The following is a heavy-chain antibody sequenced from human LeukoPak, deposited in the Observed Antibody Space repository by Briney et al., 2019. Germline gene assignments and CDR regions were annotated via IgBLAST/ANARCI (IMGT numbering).Heavy chain of an antibody. Sequence: GGSLRLSCAASGFTFSSYAMHWVRQAPGKGLEWVAVISYDGSNKYYADSVKGRFTISRDNSKITLYLQMNSLRAEDTAVYYCARPYSGSYSFDPWGQGTLVTVSS. D-gene: IGHD1-26*01. J-gene: IGHJ5*02. CDR1: GFTFSSYA. CDR3: ARPYSGSYSFDP. CDR2: ISYDGSNK. V-gene: IGHV3-30-3*01.